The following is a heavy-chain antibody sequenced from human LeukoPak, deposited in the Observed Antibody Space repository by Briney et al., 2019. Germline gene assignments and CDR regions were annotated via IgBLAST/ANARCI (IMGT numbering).Heavy chain of an antibody. V-gene: IGHV3-48*02. D-gene: IGHD6-6*01. Sequence: PGGSLRLSCAASGFTFSSYSMNWVRQAPGKGLEWVSYISSGSSTIYYADSVKGRFTISRDSAKTSLFLQMNSLRDEDTAVYYCARAYSSSSGRDAFDSWGLGTLVTVSS. CDR3: ARAYSSSSGRDAFDS. CDR2: ISSGSSTI. CDR1: GFTFSSYS. J-gene: IGHJ3*02.